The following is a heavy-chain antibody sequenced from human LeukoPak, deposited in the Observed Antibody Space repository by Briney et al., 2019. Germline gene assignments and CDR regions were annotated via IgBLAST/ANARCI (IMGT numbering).Heavy chain of an antibody. Sequence: ASVKVSCKASGYTFTSYGISWVRQAPAQGLEWMGWISAYNGNTNYAQTLQGRVTMTTDTSTSTAYMELRSLRSDDTAVYYCARELRGCSSTSWYGYFDYWGQGTLVTVSS. CDR2: ISAYNGNT. CDR1: GYTFTSYG. D-gene: IGHD2-2*01. J-gene: IGHJ4*02. CDR3: ARELRGCSSTSWYGYFDY. V-gene: IGHV1-18*01.